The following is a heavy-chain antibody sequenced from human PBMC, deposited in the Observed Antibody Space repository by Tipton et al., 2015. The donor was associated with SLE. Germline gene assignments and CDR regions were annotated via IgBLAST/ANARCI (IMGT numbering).Heavy chain of an antibody. Sequence: TLSLTCAVSGGSISSINWWSWVRQPPGKGLEWIGEIYHSGSTNYNPSLKSRVTISVDKSKNQFSLKLTSVTAADTALYYCASRLAARRDTCFDSWGQGTPVTVSS. CDR1: GGSISSINW. J-gene: IGHJ5*01. CDR3: ASRLAARRDTCFDS. D-gene: IGHD6-6*01. V-gene: IGHV4-4*02. CDR2: IYHSGST.